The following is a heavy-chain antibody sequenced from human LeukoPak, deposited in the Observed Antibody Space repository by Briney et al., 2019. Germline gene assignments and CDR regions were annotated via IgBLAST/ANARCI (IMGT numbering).Heavy chain of an antibody. D-gene: IGHD4-17*01. CDR2: IGITSEYI. J-gene: IGHJ3*01. CDR3: AKDPNGDYVGAFDP. Sequence: GGSLRLSCAASGFTITAYSMSWVRQSPGKGLEWVSGIGITSEYIHYADSVKGRFTISRDNSKNTVYLEMSSLRAEDAAVYYCAKDPNGDYVGAFDPWGQGTMVIVSS. CDR1: GFTITAYS. V-gene: IGHV3-23*01.